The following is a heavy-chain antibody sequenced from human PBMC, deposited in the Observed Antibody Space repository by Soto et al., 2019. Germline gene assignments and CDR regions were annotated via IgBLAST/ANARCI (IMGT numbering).Heavy chain of an antibody. J-gene: IGHJ5*02. V-gene: IGHV4-31*03. CDR3: ARGAPFTRAWFDP. CDR2: VYYSVTT. CDR1: GDSISSGGYY. Sequence: SETLSLTCSVSGDSISSGGYYWTWIRQRPGKGLEWIGYVYYSVTTYYNKSLKSRVSISVDTSKNQFFLSLSSVTAADTAVYYCARGAPFTRAWFDPWGQGTLVTVSS.